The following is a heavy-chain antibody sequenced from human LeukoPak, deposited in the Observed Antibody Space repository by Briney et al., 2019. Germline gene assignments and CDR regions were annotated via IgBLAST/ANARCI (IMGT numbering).Heavy chain of an antibody. D-gene: IGHD1-26*01. J-gene: IGHJ4*02. V-gene: IGHV4-39*01. CDR1: GGSISSSSYY. CDR3: ARQRGSYSGGLDY. Sequence: SETLSLTCTVSGGSISSSSYYWGWIRQPPGKGLEWIGSFYYSGSTYYNPSLKSRVTISVDTSKNQFSLKLSSVTAADTAVYYCARQRGSYSGGLDYWGQGTLVTVSS. CDR2: FYYSGST.